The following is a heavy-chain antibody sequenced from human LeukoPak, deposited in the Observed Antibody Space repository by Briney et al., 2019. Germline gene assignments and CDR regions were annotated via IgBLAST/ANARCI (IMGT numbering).Heavy chain of an antibody. V-gene: IGHV4-39*01. CDR3: ARHAEAGTTSCQLDY. CDR2: INYSGST. D-gene: IGHD2-2*01. Sequence: PSETLSLTCTVSGGFISSSSYYWGWIRQPPGKGLEWIGSINYSGSTYHNPSLKSRVTISVDTSKNQFSLKVSSVTAADTAAYYCARHAEAGTTSCQLDYWGQGTLVTVSS. J-gene: IGHJ4*02. CDR1: GGFISSSSYY.